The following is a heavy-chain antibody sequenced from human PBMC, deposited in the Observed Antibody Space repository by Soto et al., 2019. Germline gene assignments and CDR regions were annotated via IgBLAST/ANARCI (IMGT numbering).Heavy chain of an antibody. Sequence: SVTLSLTCTVAGGTCNINAGFWDLAWIRQPPGKGLEWIGSIDNGGNTHYNAPLKSRVIISADTSKNQFSLSLNSVTAADTAVYYCVKRSLLMAPTWGQGIQVTVSS. D-gene: IGHD1-26*01. J-gene: IGHJ4*02. CDR1: GGTCNINAGF. CDR2: IDNGGNT. CDR3: VKRSLLMAPT. V-gene: IGHV4-39*01.